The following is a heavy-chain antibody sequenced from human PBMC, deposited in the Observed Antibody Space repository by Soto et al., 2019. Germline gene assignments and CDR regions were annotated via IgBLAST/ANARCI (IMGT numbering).Heavy chain of an antibody. CDR2: INPDSGAT. V-gene: IGHV1-2*02. CDR1: GYSFTGYY. D-gene: IGHD2-8*02. J-gene: IGHJ4*02. CDR3: ARGDYRTGGYPFPYFDY. Sequence: HEHLVQSGAEVKRPGASLKVSCKASGYSFTGYYIHWVRQAPGQGLEWMGWINPDSGATNYAQNCQGRVSLTSDTSISTASMDLTSLTSDDTAVYCCARGDYRTGGYPFPYFDYWGQGTLVIVSS.